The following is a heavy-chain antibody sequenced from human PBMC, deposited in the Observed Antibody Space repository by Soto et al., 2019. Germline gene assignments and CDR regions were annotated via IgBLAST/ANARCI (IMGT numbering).Heavy chain of an antibody. J-gene: IGHJ4*02. V-gene: IGHV1-2*02. CDR1: GYTFSGHY. D-gene: IGHD6-19*01. Sequence: ASVKVSCKASGYTFSGHYMHWIRQAPGQGPEWLGWINANSGDTDRAPKFQDRLTMTRDTSISTAYMELSRLRSDDTAVYYCARGGALDGTSPPFNHWGQGSLVTVSS. CDR3: ARGGALDGTSPPFNH. CDR2: INANSGDT.